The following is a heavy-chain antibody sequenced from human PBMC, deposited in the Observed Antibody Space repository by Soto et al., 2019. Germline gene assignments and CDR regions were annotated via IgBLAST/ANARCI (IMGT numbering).Heavy chain of an antibody. J-gene: IGHJ1*01. CDR3: ARFQQEYSSSSNSPLSGAYFQH. CDR2: IYPGDSDT. Sequence: PGESLKISCKGSGYSFTSYWIGWVRQMPGKGLEWMGIIYPGDSDTRYSPSFQGQVTISADKSISTAYLQWSSLKASDTAMYYCARFQQEYSSSSNSPLSGAYFQHWGQGTLVTVSS. CDR1: GYSFTSYW. V-gene: IGHV5-51*01. D-gene: IGHD6-6*01.